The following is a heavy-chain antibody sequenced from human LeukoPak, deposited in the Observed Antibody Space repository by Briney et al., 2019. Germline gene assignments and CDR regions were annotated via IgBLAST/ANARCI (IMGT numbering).Heavy chain of an antibody. CDR2: IWSDGSNK. CDR3: ARERIAVAGEFDY. CDR1: GFTFSSYG. V-gene: IGHV3-33*01. J-gene: IGHJ4*02. Sequence: AGSLSLSGAAAGFTFSSYGMQCVRQAPGKGREWVAVIWSDGSNKDYRDSVKGTLTISRDNSKNTLYLQMNSVRAEDTAVGYCARERIAVAGEFDYWGGGTLVSVSS. D-gene: IGHD6-19*01.